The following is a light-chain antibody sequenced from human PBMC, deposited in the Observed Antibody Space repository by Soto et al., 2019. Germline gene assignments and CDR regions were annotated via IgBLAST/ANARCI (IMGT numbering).Light chain of an antibody. CDR1: QSISSY. V-gene: IGKV1-39*01. J-gene: IGKJ5*01. CDR3: AQLNSYPFT. Sequence: DIQMTQSPSSLSASVGDRVTITCRASQSISSYLNWYQQKPGKAPKLLIYAASSLQSGVPSRFSGSGSGTDFTLTISSLQPEDFATYYCAQLNSYPFTFGQGTRLEIK. CDR2: AAS.